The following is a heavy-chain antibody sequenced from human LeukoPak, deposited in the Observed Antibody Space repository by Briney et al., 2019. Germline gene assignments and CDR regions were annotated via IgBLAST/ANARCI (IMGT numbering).Heavy chain of an antibody. Sequence: PGGSLRLSCAASGFTVSNNYMSWVRQAPGKGLEWVSVIYSGDSTYYADSVKGRFTISRDNSKNMVYLQMNSLRAEDTAVYYCAKDGGLWVSAHWGDSWGRGTLVTVSS. D-gene: IGHD7-27*01. CDR3: AKDGGLWVSAHWGDS. CDR2: IYSGDST. J-gene: IGHJ4*02. V-gene: IGHV3-53*01. CDR1: GFTVSNNY.